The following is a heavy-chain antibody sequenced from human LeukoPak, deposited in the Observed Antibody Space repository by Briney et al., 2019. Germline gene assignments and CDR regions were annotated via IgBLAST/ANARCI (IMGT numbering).Heavy chain of an antibody. V-gene: IGHV3-7*05. J-gene: IGHJ6*02. CDR2: IKQDGSEK. CDR3: ARDREGIAVAGIRLYYYYGMDV. CDR1: GFTFSSYW. Sequence: GGSLRLSRAASGFTFSSYWMSWVRQAPGKGLEWVANIKQDGSEKYYVDSVKGRFTISRDNAKNSLYLQMNSLRAEDTAVYYCARDREGIAVAGIRLYYYYGMDVWGQGTTVTVSS. D-gene: IGHD6-19*01.